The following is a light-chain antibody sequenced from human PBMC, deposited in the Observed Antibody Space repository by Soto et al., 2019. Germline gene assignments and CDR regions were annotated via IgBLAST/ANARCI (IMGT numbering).Light chain of an antibody. V-gene: IGLV1-40*01. J-gene: IGLJ2*01. CDR1: NSNIGASYD. Sequence: QPVLTQPPSVSGAPGQSVTISCTGSNSNIGASYDVHWYQQLLRTAPKLLIFGNNNRPSGVPDRFSASKSGTSASLAITGLQAEDEADYYCQSYDNNLSAWVFGGGTKVTVL. CDR3: QSYDNNLSAWV. CDR2: GNN.